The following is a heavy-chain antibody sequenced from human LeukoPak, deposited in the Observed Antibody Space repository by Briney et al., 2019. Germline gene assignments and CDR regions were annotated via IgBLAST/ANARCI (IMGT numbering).Heavy chain of an antibody. CDR3: AREYNSRATFDY. Sequence: GGSLRLSCAASASGVSFTSHSMNWVRQAPGKGLEWISYISSSGSYIFYAASVEGRFTVSRDNARNSLYLQMNSLRAEDTAIYYCAREYNSRATFDYWGQGTPVTVSS. J-gene: IGHJ4*02. CDR1: ASGVSFTSHS. V-gene: IGHV3-21*05. D-gene: IGHD1-20*01. CDR2: ISSSGSYI.